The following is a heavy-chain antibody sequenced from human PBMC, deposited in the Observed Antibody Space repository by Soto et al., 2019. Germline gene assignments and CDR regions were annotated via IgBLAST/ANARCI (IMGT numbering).Heavy chain of an antibody. CDR3: VKDTLGGITPVFMPGPD. Sequence: AGSLRLSCAASGLTFSTHGFQCVRQAPGKGLEWVAVISNDVRNIHYAESVKGRLTTSRDNSKNTLYLQMNSRRPNDTAVYYCVKDTLGGITPVFMPGPDWGQGTLVTVSS. J-gene: IGHJ4*02. D-gene: IGHD3-16*01. CDR2: ISNDVRNI. V-gene: IGHV3-30*18. CDR1: GLTFSTHG.